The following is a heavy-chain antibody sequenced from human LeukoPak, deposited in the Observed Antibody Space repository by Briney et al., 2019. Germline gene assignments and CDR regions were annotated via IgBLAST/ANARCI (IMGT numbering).Heavy chain of an antibody. V-gene: IGHV3-11*01. CDR3: AKYRYNDEYYFDY. Sequence: PGGSLRLSCAASGFSFSDCYMSWIRQAPGKGLEWVSYITSSGSTIYYADSVKGRFTISRDNAKNSLYLQMNSLRAEDTAVYYCAKYRYNDEYYFDYWGQGTLVTVSS. J-gene: IGHJ4*02. CDR2: ITSSGSTI. D-gene: IGHD1-14*01. CDR1: GFSFSDCY.